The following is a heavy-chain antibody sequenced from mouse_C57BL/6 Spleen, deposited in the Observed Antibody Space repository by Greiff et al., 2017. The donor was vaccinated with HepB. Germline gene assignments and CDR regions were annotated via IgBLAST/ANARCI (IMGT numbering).Heavy chain of an antibody. CDR1: GYTFTSYW. V-gene: IGHV1-55*01. Sequence: QVQLQQPGAELVKPGASVKMSCKASGYTFTSYWITWVKQRPGQGLEWIGDIYPGSGSTNYNEKFKSKATLTVDTSSSTAYMQLSSLTSEDSAVYYCALGDYYGSSYVAMDYWGQGTSVTVSS. D-gene: IGHD1-1*01. CDR3: ALGDYYGSSYVAMDY. CDR2: IYPGSGST. J-gene: IGHJ4*01.